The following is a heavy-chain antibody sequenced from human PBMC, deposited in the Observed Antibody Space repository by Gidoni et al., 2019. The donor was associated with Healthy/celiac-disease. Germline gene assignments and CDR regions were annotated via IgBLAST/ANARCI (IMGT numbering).Heavy chain of an antibody. Sequence: QVQLVQSGAEVKKPGASVKVSCKASGYTFTGYYMHWVRQAPGQGLEWMGWINPNSGGTNYAQKLQGRVTMTRDTSISTAYMELSRLRSDDTAVYYCARADVTIFGVALFDYWGQGTLVTVSS. D-gene: IGHD3-3*01. V-gene: IGHV1-2*02. CDR1: GYTFTGYY. J-gene: IGHJ4*02. CDR3: ARADVTIFGVALFDY. CDR2: INPNSGGT.